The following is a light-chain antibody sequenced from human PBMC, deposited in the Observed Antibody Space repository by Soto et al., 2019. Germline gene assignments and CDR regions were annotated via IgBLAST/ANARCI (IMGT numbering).Light chain of an antibody. CDR3: QQYGSSSIT. CDR2: GAS. V-gene: IGKV3-20*01. J-gene: IGKJ5*01. Sequence: EIVLTQSPGTLSLSPGERATLSCRASQSVSSSYLAWYQQKPGQAPRLLIYGASSRATGIPDRFSGSGSGTDFTLTISRLEPEDVAVYSCQQYGSSSITFGQGTRLEIK. CDR1: QSVSSSY.